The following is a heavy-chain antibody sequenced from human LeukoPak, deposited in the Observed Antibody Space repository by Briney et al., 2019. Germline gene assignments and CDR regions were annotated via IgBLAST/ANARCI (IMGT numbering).Heavy chain of an antibody. CDR3: VRDGNDGLNDWEY. V-gene: IGHV3-7*03. CDR1: VYIFTDYW. J-gene: IGHJ1*01. D-gene: IGHD1-1*01. CDR2: TNKDGSEK. Sequence: GECLRLSCEASVYIFTDYWMTWASEAPWKGLEWVGNTNKDGSEKWYVDSVKGRFTISRDNAKSSLYLQMNSLKAGDTALYYCVRDGNDGLNDWEYWGQGALVTVSS.